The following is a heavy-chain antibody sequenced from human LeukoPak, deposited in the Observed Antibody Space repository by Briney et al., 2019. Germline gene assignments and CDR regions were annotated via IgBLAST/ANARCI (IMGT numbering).Heavy chain of an antibody. CDR1: GGSTSSYY. CDR2: IYSSGST. V-gene: IGHV4-59*08. Sequence: SETLPLTCTVSGGSTSSYYWSWIRQPPGKGLEWIGRIYSSGSTSFNPSLESRVTISVDTSKNRFSLKLSSVTAADTAVYYCAIHDYGDRDAFDIWGQGTMVTVSS. CDR3: AIHDYGDRDAFDI. D-gene: IGHD4-17*01. J-gene: IGHJ3*02.